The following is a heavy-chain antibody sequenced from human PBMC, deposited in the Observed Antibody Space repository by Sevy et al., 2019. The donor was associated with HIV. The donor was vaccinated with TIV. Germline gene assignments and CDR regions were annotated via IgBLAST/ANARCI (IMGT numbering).Heavy chain of an antibody. V-gene: IGHV3-7*03. D-gene: IGHD1-26*01. CDR3: ARDKEVGASILDA. CDR2: IKQDGSEA. CDR1: GFNFRNFW. Sequence: GGSLRLSCVASGFNFRNFWMSGVRQAPGKGLECVADIKQDGSEAYYVDSVKGRFTISRDNAKNSLYLQMNSLRDEDTAMYFCARDKEVGASILDAWGQGTPVTVSS. J-gene: IGHJ5*02.